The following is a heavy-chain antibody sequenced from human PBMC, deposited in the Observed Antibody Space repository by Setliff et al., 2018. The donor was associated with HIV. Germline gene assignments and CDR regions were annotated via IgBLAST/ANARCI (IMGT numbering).Heavy chain of an antibody. J-gene: IGHJ4*02. Sequence: LSLTCSVSGVSIVTGGFYYSWIRHHPGKGLEWLGTVYYTGKTYYNPSLQSRLTMSADTSKNQLYLKMNSVTAADTAVYYCVRQGLTMNRGVPAPILYYFDYWGQGILVTVSS. CDR1: GVSIVTGGFY. D-gene: IGHD3-10*01. CDR2: VYYTGKT. CDR3: VRQGLTMNRGVPAPILYYFDY. V-gene: IGHV4-31*03.